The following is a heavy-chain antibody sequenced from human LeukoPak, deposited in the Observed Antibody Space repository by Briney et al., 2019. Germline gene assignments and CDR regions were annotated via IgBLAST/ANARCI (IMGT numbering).Heavy chain of an antibody. V-gene: IGHV4-61*02. CDR1: GGSISSGSYY. J-gene: IGHJ4*02. CDR2: IYTSGST. Sequence: SSETLSLTCTVSGGSISSGSYYWSWIRQPAGKGLEWIGRIYTSGSTNYNPSLKSRVTISVDTSKNQFSLKLSSVTAADTAVYYCARLLWFGELLFFDYWGQGTLVTVSS. CDR3: ARLLWFGELLFFDY. D-gene: IGHD3-10*01.